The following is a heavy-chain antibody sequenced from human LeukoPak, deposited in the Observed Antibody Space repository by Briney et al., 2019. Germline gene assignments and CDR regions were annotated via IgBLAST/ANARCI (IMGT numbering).Heavy chain of an antibody. CDR1: GGSIGIYY. J-gene: IGHJ3*02. CDR3: AREKELPRGDAFDI. V-gene: IGHV4-4*07. Sequence: PSETLSLTCTVSGGSIGIYYWTWIRQPAGKGLEWIGRIYTTGNTNYNPSLKSRVTMSVDTSKNQFSVKLTSVTAADTAVYYCAREKELPRGDAFDIWGQGTMVTVSS. D-gene: IGHD1-26*01. CDR2: IYTTGNT.